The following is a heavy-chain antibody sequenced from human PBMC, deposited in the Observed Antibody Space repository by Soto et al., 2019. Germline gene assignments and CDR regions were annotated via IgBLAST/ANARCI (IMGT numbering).Heavy chain of an antibody. D-gene: IGHD6-19*01. V-gene: IGHV4-59*08. CDR1: GVSISSSF. CDR3: AKSRGWYDY. CDR2: ISDRGST. J-gene: IGHJ4*02. Sequence: PSETLSLTCTVSGVSISSSFWAWIRQPPGKGLEWIGYISDRGSTDYSPSLKSRVTISGDTSKNQFSLNLTSVTAADTAVYYCAKSRGWYDYWGQGTQVTVSS.